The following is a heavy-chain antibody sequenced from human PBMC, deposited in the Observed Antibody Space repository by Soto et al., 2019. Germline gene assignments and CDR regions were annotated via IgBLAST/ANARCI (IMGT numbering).Heavy chain of an antibody. CDR2: XXGXXGXT. CDR3: AKEVSLGSTVDLGY. V-gene: IGHV3-23*01. D-gene: IGHD7-27*01. Sequence: PGGSLRLSCAASGFTFTIFAISWVRQSPGKGLEWVSTXXGXXGXTXXXDXXXGRFTISRDNSMGTLYLQMKSLRVEDTAIYYCAKEVSLGSTVDLGYWGQGTLVTVSS. J-gene: IGHJ4*02. CDR1: GFTFTIFA.